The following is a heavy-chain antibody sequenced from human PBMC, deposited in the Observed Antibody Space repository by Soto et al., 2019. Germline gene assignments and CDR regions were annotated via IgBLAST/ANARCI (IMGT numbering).Heavy chain of an antibody. V-gene: IGHV3-48*01. Sequence: GGFLRLSCAASGFTFSSYSMNWVRQAPGKGLEWVSYISSSSSTIYYADSVKGRFTISRDNAKNSLYLQMNSLRAEDTAVYYCARDPGHCSGGSCYGIYAFDIWGQGTMVTVSS. J-gene: IGHJ3*02. CDR2: ISSSSSTI. CDR3: ARDPGHCSGGSCYGIYAFDI. D-gene: IGHD2-15*01. CDR1: GFTFSSYS.